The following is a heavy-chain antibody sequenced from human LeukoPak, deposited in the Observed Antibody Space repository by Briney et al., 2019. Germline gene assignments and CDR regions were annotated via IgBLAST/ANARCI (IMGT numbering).Heavy chain of an antibody. CDR3: ARDFGIAARCYYYGMDV. J-gene: IGHJ6*02. Sequence: ASVKVSCKASGYTFTGYYMHWVRQAPGQGLEWMGWINPNSGGTNYAQKFQGRVTMTRDTSISTAYMELSRLRSDDTAVYYCARDFGIAARCYYYGMDVWGQGTTVTVSS. CDR2: INPNSGGT. CDR1: GYTFTGYY. D-gene: IGHD6-6*01. V-gene: IGHV1-2*02.